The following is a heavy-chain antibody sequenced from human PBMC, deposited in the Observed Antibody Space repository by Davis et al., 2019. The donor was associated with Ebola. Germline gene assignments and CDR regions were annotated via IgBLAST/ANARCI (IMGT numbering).Heavy chain of an antibody. Sequence: MPSETLSLTCTVSGGSISSYYWSWIRQPPGKGLEWIGYIYYSGSTNYNPSLKSRVTISVDKSKNQFSLKLSSVTAADTAVYYCARELVVVGDYWGQGTLVTVSS. J-gene: IGHJ4*02. V-gene: IGHV4-59*12. CDR2: IYYSGST. CDR3: ARELVVVGDY. CDR1: GGSISSYY. D-gene: IGHD2-21*01.